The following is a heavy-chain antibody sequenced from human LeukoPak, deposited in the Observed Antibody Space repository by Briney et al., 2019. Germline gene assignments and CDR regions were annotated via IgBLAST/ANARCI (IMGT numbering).Heavy chain of an antibody. V-gene: IGHV3-30*03. J-gene: IGHJ4*02. Sequence: GGSLRLSCAASGFTFSSYGMHWVRQAPGKGLEWVAVISYDGSNKYYADSVKGRFTISRDNSKNTLYLQMNSLRAEDTAVYYCARDRYNWNYRYYFDYWGQGTLVTVSS. D-gene: IGHD1-7*01. CDR1: GFTFSSYG. CDR3: ARDRYNWNYRYYFDY. CDR2: ISYDGSNK.